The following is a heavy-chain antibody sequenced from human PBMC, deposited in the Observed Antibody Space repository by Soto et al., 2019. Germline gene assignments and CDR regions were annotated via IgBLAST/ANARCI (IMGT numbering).Heavy chain of an antibody. CDR3: AAEYVVVAATTDIYGY. CDR1: GFTVSSNY. J-gene: IGHJ4*02. Sequence: GGSLRLSCAASGFTVSSNYMSWVRQAPGKGLEWVSVIYSGGSTYYADSVKGRFTISRDNSKNTLYLQMNSLRAEDTAVYYCAAEYVVVAATTDIYGYWGQGTLVTVSS. D-gene: IGHD2-15*01. CDR2: IYSGGST. V-gene: IGHV3-66*01.